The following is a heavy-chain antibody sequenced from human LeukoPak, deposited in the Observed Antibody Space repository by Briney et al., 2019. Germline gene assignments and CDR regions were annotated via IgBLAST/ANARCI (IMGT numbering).Heavy chain of an antibody. V-gene: IGHV3-23*01. CDR3: AKDRVSPGFNWFDP. D-gene: IGHD2/OR15-2a*01. CDR1: GVIISSYA. J-gene: IGHJ5*02. Sequence: GGSLRLSCAASGVIISSYAMSWVRQAPGKGLEWVSAINGRGDNTYYADFVKGRFTIPRDNSKSTVYPQMNSLRTEDTAVYYCAKDRVSPGFNWFDPWGQGTLVTVSS. CDR2: INGRGDNT.